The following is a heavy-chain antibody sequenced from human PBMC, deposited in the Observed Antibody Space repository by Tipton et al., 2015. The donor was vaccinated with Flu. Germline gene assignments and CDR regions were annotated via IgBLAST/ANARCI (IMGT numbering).Heavy chain of an antibody. J-gene: IGHJ5*02. Sequence: TLSLTCTVSGASIGSVNYYWTWIRQPPGKGLEWIGYIYYSGITYSSPSFMSRVTVSVDTSKNQFSLDMTSVTAADTAVYYCARGEPMASCYTGGGCNYFDPWGQGILVTVSS. CDR2: IYYSGIT. V-gene: IGHV4-30-4*01. D-gene: IGHD2-2*02. CDR3: ARGEPMASCYTGGGCNYFDP. CDR1: GASIGSVNYY.